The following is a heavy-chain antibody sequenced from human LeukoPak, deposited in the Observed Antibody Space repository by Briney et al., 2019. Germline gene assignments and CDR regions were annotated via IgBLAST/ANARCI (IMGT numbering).Heavy chain of an antibody. CDR2: INPNSGGT. Sequence: GASVKVSCKASGYTFTGYFIHWVRQAPGQGLEWMGWINPNSGGTNYAQKFQGRVTMTRDTSISTAYMELSRLRSDDTAVYYCARVSRIAAGYDYWGQGTLVTVSS. CDR3: ARVSRIAAGYDY. D-gene: IGHD6-13*01. V-gene: IGHV1-2*02. CDR1: GYTFTGYF. J-gene: IGHJ4*02.